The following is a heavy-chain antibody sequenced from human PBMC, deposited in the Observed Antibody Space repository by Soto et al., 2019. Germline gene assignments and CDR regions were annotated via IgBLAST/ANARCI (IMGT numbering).Heavy chain of an antibody. V-gene: IGHV4-31*03. CDR1: GGSISSGNYY. J-gene: IGHJ4*02. CDR3: ARDRSTVSYDAFHV. CDR2: IFHSGRT. D-gene: IGHD4-17*01. Sequence: SETLSLTCTVSGGSISSGNYYWTWIRQRPGKGLEWIGYIFHSGRTYFHPSLKSRVTISVDTSKNQFSLNLSSVTAADTAVYYCARDRSTVSYDAFHVWGQGTLVTVSS.